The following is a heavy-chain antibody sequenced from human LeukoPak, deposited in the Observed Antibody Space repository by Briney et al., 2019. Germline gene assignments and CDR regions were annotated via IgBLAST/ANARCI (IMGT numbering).Heavy chain of an antibody. CDR2: IYSGGST. CDR1: GFTVSSNY. CDR3: ARDVRISGSSGTFDY. D-gene: IGHD3-10*01. V-gene: IGHV3-66*01. Sequence: GGSLRLSCAASGFTVSSNYMAWVRQAPGKGLEWVSVIYSGGSTYYADSVEGRFIISRDNSRNTAFLEMNNLRVEDTAVYYCARDVRISGSSGTFDYWGQGTLVTVSS. J-gene: IGHJ4*02.